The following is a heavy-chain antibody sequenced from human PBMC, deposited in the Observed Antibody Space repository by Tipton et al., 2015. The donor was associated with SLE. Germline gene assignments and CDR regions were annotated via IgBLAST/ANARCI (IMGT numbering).Heavy chain of an antibody. CDR3: AKDRRELRAFDI. CDR1: GFTFSSYS. J-gene: IGHJ3*02. Sequence: GSLRLSCAASGFTFSSYSMNWVRQAPGKGLEWVSSISSSSSYIYYADSVKGRFTISRDNSKNTLYLQMNSLRAEDTAVYYCAKDRRELRAFDIWGQGTMVTVSS. D-gene: IGHD1-26*01. V-gene: IGHV3-21*04. CDR2: ISSSSSYI.